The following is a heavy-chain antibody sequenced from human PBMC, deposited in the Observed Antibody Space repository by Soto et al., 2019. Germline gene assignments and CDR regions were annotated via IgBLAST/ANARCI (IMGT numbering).Heavy chain of an antibody. CDR1: GFTFSDYY. CDR2: ISSSGSTI. Sequence: GGSLRLSCAASGFTFSDYYVSWIRQAPGKGLEWVSYISSSGSTIYYAESVKGRFTISRDNAKNSLYLQMNSLRAEDTAEYYSARGSSSSWYRSPFDYWGQGTLVTVSS. J-gene: IGHJ4*02. V-gene: IGHV3-11*01. CDR3: ARGSSSSWYRSPFDY. D-gene: IGHD6-13*01.